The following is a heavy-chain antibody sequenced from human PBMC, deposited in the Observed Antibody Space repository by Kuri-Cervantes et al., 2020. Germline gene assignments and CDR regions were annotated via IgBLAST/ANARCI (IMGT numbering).Heavy chain of an antibody. CDR3: AGQGDTVIPGWYFDL. D-gene: IGHD3-16*01. V-gene: IGHV1-18*01. J-gene: IGHJ2*01. CDR1: GYTFTSYD. Sequence: ASVKVSCKASGYTFTSYDINWVRQAPGQGLEWMGWISAYSGNTNYAQKLQGRVTITRDTSATTAYMELSSLRSEDTAVYYCAGQGDTVIPGWYFDLWGRGTLVTVSS. CDR2: ISAYSGNT.